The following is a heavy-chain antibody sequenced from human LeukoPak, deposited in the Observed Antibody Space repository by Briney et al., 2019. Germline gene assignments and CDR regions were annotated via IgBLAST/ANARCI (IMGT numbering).Heavy chain of an antibody. CDR2: IYYSGST. J-gene: IGHJ6*02. CDR3: ARVRYSSSWSSLYYYYGMDV. V-gene: IGHV4-39*07. D-gene: IGHD6-13*01. CDR1: GGSISSSSYY. Sequence: PSETLSLTCTVSGGSISSSSYYWGWIRQPPGKGLEWIGSIYYSGSTYYNPSLKSRVTISVDTSKNQFSLKLSSVTAADTAVYYCARVRYSSSWSSLYYYYGMDVWGQGTTVTVSS.